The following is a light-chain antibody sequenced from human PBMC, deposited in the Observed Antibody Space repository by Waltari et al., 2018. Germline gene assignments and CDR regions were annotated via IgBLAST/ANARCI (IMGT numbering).Light chain of an antibody. J-gene: IGLJ3*02. CDR3: SSDTSSSTWV. V-gene: IGLV2-14*01. Sequence: QSALTQPASVSGSPGQSITISCTGTSSDVGGYKYVSWYQQHPGKAPKLMIYDVSKRPSGVSNRFSGSKSGNTASLTISGLQAEDEADYYCSSDTSSSTWVFGGGTKLTVL. CDR2: DVS. CDR1: SSDVGGYKY.